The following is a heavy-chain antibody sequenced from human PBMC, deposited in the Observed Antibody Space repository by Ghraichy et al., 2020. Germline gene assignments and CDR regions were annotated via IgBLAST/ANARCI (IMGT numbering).Heavy chain of an antibody. V-gene: IGHV4-34*01. CDR2: INHSGST. J-gene: IGHJ6*02. CDR3: ARGPQTRVGLRDYYYYYGMDV. D-gene: IGHD5/OR15-5a*01. Sequence: SETLSLTCAVYGGSFSGYYWSWIRQPPGKGLEWIGEINHSGSTNYNPSLKSRVTISVDTSKNQFSLKLSSVTAADTAVYYCARGPQTRVGLRDYYYYYGMDVWGQGTTVTVSS. CDR1: GGSFSGYY.